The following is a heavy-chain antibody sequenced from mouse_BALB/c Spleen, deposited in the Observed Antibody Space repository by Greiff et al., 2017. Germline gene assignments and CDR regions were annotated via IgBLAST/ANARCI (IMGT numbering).Heavy chain of an antibody. CDR3: ARGQLGLRSGFAY. D-gene: IGHD3-2*01. J-gene: IGHJ3*01. CDR2: ISYSGST. CDR1: GYSITSDYA. Sequence: EVQLQESGPGLVKPSQSLSLTCTVTGYSITSDYAWNWIRQFPGNKLVWMGYISYSGSTSYNPSLKSRISITRDTSKNQFFLQLNSVTTEDTATYYCARGQLGLRSGFAYWGQGTLVTVSA. V-gene: IGHV3-2*02.